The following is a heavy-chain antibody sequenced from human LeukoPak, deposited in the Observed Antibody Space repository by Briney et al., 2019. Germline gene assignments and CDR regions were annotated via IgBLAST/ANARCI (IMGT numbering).Heavy chain of an antibody. CDR1: GYSFTSYW. CDR2: IYPGDSDT. D-gene: IGHD4-17*01. Sequence: GESLKISRKGSGYSFTSYWIGWVRQMPGKGLEWMGIIYPGDSDTRYSPSFQGQVTISADKSISTAYLQWSSLKASDTAMYYCARRSFTTVTTAWFDPWGQGTLVTVSS. V-gene: IGHV5-51*01. CDR3: ARRSFTTVTTAWFDP. J-gene: IGHJ5*02.